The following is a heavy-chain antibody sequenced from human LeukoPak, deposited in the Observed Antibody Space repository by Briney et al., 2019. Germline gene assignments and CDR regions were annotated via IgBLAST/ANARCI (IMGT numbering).Heavy chain of an antibody. CDR3: ARASRECGGDCYDPYYYYYGMDV. J-gene: IGHJ6*02. Sequence: ASVKVSCKASGGTFSSYAISWVRQAPGQGLEWMGRIIPILGIANYAQKFQGRVTITADKSTSTAYMELSSPRSEDTAVYYCARASRECGGDCYDPYYYYYGMDVWGQGTTVTVSS. V-gene: IGHV1-69*04. CDR2: IIPILGIA. CDR1: GGTFSSYA. D-gene: IGHD2-21*02.